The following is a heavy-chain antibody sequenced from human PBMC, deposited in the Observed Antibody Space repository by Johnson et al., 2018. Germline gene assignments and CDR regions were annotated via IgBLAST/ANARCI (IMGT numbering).Heavy chain of an antibody. CDR3: ARDLSFWTTGTTARNYGMDG. Sequence: WMGGIIPIFGTANYAQKFQGRVTITADESTSTAYMELSSLRSEDTAVYYCARDLSFWTTGTTARNYGMDGWGQGATVTVSS. V-gene: IGHV1-69*01. J-gene: IGHJ6*02. D-gene: IGHD4-17*01. CDR2: IIPIFGTA.